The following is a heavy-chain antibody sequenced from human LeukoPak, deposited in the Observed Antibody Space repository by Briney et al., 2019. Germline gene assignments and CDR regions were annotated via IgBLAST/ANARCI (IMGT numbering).Heavy chain of an antibody. V-gene: IGHV4-4*07. CDR3: ATNSDDFWSGYYYYYYYMDV. Sequence: PSETLSLTCTVSGGSISSYYWSWIRQPAGKGLEWIGRIYTSGSTNYNPSLKSRVTMSVDTSKNQFSLKLSSVTAADTAVYYCATNSDDFWSGYYYYYYYMDVWGKGTTVTVSS. J-gene: IGHJ6*03. D-gene: IGHD3-3*01. CDR2: IYTSGST. CDR1: GGSISSYY.